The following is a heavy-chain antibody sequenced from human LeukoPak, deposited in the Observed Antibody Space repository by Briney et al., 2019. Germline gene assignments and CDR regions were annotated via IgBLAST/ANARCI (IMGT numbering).Heavy chain of an antibody. J-gene: IGHJ6*03. CDR1: GGSISSYY. CDR2: IYTSGST. CDR3: AREAEDIVVVPAATYYYYYYMDV. Sequence: SETLSLTCTVSGGSISSYYWSWIRQPAGKGLEWIGRIYTSGSTNYNPSLKSRVTMSVDTSTNQFSLKLSSVTAADTAVYYCAREAEDIVVVPAATYYYYYYMDVWGKGTTVTVSS. D-gene: IGHD2-2*01. V-gene: IGHV4-4*07.